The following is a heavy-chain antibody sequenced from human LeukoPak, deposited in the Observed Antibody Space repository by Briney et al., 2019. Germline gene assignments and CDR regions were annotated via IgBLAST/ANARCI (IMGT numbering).Heavy chain of an antibody. Sequence: KAGESLKISCKGSGYSFTSYWIGWVRQMPGKGLEWMGIIYPGDSDTRYSPSFQGQVTISADKSISTAYLQWSSLKASDTAMYYCARASSTSCYRDGCWFDPWGQGTLVTVSS. CDR3: ARASSTSCYRDGCWFDP. V-gene: IGHV5-51*01. J-gene: IGHJ5*02. CDR1: GYSFTSYW. CDR2: IYPGDSDT. D-gene: IGHD2-2*02.